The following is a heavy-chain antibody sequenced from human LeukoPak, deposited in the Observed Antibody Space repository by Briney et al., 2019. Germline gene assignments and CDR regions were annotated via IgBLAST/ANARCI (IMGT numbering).Heavy chain of an antibody. Sequence: SETLSLTCTVSGGSISSYYWSWIRQPPGKGLEWIGRIYTGGSTNYNPSLKSRVTMSVDTSKNQFSLKLSSVTAADTAVYYCARGMDSSGYYALDHWGQGTLVTVSS. CDR3: ARGMDSSGYYALDH. CDR1: GGSISSYY. CDR2: IYTGGST. V-gene: IGHV4-4*07. D-gene: IGHD3-22*01. J-gene: IGHJ4*02.